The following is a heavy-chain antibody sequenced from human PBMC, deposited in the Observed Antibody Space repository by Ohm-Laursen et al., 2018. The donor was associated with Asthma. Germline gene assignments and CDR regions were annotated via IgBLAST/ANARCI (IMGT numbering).Heavy chain of an antibody. V-gene: IGHV1-69*01. J-gene: IGHJ3*02. CDR3: ARDSQSDSGSYDGAAFDI. CDR1: GGTFSSYA. CDR2: IIPIFGTA. D-gene: IGHD1-26*01. Sequence: SSVKVSCKASGGTFSSYAISWVRQAPGQGLEWMGGIIPIFGTANYAQKFQGRVTITADESTSTAYMELSCLRSEDTAVYYCARDSQSDSGSYDGAAFDIWGQGTMVTVSS.